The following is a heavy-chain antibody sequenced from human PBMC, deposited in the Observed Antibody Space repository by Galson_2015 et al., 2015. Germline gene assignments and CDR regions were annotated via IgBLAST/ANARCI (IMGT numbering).Heavy chain of an antibody. CDR3: ARDRRYCSSTSCYYYYGMDV. CDR1: GFTVSNNY. CDR2: VYSGGST. V-gene: IGHV3-53*01. Sequence: SLRLSCAASGFTVSNNYMSWVPQAPGEGREWVSVVYSGGSTDYADSVKGRFTISRDNSKNTLYLQMNSLRAEDTAVYYCARDRRYCSSTSCYYYYGMDVWGQGTTVTVSS. D-gene: IGHD2-2*01. J-gene: IGHJ6*02.